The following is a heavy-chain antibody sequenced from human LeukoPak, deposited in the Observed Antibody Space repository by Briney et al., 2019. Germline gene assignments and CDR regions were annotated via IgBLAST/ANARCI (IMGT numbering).Heavy chain of an antibody. Sequence: GGSLRLSCAASGFTFRSYWMHWVRQAPGKGLVWVSRINSDGSSTSYADSVKGRFTISRDNAKNTLYLQMNSLRAEDTAVYYCAELGITMIGGVWGKGTTVTISS. CDR3: AELGITMIGGV. CDR1: GFTFRSYW. J-gene: IGHJ6*04. V-gene: IGHV3-74*01. D-gene: IGHD3-10*02. CDR2: INSDGSST.